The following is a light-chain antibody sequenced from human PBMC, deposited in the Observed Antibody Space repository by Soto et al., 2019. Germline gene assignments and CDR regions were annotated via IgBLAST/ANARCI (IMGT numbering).Light chain of an antibody. CDR3: QQRSNWPWT. J-gene: IGKJ1*01. CDR2: DAS. Sequence: EIVLTQSPATLSLSPGERATLSCRASQSVRNYLAWYQQKPGQAPRLLIYDASNRATGIPGRFSGSGSGTDFTLTISSLVPEDFAVYYCQQRSNWPWTFGQGTKVEIK. CDR1: QSVRNY. V-gene: IGKV3-11*01.